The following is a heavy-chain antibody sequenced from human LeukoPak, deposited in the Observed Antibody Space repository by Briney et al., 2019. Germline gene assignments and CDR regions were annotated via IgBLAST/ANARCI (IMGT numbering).Heavy chain of an antibody. V-gene: IGHV5-51*01. CDR1: GYSFTTYW. Sequence: GESLEISCKASGYSFTTYWVGWVRQMPGKGLEWMGIIYPGDADTRYSPSFQGQVTISADKSISTAYLQWSSLKASDTAMYFCARVSSGWPLDYWGQGTLVTVSS. D-gene: IGHD6-19*01. CDR2: IYPGDADT. J-gene: IGHJ4*02. CDR3: ARVSSGWPLDY.